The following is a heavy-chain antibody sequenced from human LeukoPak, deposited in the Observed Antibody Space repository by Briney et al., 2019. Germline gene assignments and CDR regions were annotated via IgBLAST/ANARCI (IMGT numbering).Heavy chain of an antibody. CDR3: AKEEYSSSFSSWFDP. D-gene: IGHD6-6*01. Sequence: PGGSLRLSCVASGFTFSSYAMSWVRQAPGKGLEWVSAISGSGGSTYYADSVKGRFTISRDNSKNTLYLQMNSLRAEDTAVYYCAKEEYSSSFSSWFDPWGQGTLVTVSS. J-gene: IGHJ5*02. V-gene: IGHV3-23*01. CDR1: GFTFSSYA. CDR2: ISGSGGST.